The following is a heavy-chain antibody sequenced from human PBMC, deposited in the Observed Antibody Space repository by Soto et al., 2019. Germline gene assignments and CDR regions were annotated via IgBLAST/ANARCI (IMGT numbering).Heavy chain of an antibody. D-gene: IGHD2-2*01. Sequence: QVQLVESGGGVVQPGRSLRLSCVASGFTFTNYGMHWVRQAPGKGLEWVAVISYDGSNKYYADSVKGRFTISRDKSKTTLDLQMNSLRQEDTTVYFCAKDRGGFRVVVPDAMPGSDIWGQGTLDTVYS. CDR1: GFTFTNYG. CDR3: AKDRGGFRVVVPDAMPGSDI. J-gene: IGHJ4*02. CDR2: ISYDGSNK. V-gene: IGHV3-30*18.